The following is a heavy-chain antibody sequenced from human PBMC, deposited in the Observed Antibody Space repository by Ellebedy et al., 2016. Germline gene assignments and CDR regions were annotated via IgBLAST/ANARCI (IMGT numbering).Heavy chain of an antibody. V-gene: IGHV3-23*01. D-gene: IGHD2-21*01. CDR2: ISGSGDDT. Sequence: GESLKTSXSASGFTFRYYAMVWVRLTPGKGLEWVAGISGSGDDTYYGDFVKGRFTISRDNSKGTLYLQMNSLRAEDTATYYCARGGESYWVPKGDYWGQGTLVTVSS. CDR3: ARGGESYWVPKGDY. J-gene: IGHJ4*02. CDR1: GFTFRYYA.